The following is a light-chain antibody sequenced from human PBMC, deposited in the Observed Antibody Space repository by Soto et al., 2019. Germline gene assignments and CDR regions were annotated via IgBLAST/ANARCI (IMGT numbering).Light chain of an antibody. J-gene: IGKJ4*01. V-gene: IGKV3D-15*01. CDR1: QSVSSK. CDR2: AAS. Sequence: EIVMTQSPATLSVSPGERATLSCRASQSVSSKLAWYQQKPGQAPRLVIFAASIRATGIPARFSGSGSGTEFTLTISSLQSEDFAVYYCQQYNNWPPLTFGGGTKVEIK. CDR3: QQYNNWPPLT.